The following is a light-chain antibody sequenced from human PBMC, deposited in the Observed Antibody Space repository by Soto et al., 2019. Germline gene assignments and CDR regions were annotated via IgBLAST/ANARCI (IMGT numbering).Light chain of an antibody. CDR2: GAS. V-gene: IGKV3-15*01. CDR3: QQYSKWPPLT. Sequence: EIMMTQSPATLSVSPGERATLSCWASQSVGSSLAWYQQKPGQAPRLLMYGASTRATAIPARFSGSGSGTEFTLPISSLQSEDFGVYYCQQYSKWPPLTFGGGTKVEIK. J-gene: IGKJ4*01. CDR1: QSVGSS.